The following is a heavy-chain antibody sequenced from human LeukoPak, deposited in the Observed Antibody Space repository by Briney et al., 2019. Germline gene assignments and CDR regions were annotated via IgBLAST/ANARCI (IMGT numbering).Heavy chain of an antibody. CDR1: GYTFTTYA. J-gene: IGHJ4*02. D-gene: IGHD2-2*01. CDR3: ARGRYGPAARNNGGFDY. CDR2: INAGNGDA. V-gene: IGHV1-3*01. Sequence: ASVKVSCKASGYTFTTYAIHWVRQAPGRSLEWMGRINAGNGDAKYSQNFHDRITITRDTSASTVYMELTSLRSEDTAVYYCARGRYGPAARNNGGFDYWGQGTLVTVSS.